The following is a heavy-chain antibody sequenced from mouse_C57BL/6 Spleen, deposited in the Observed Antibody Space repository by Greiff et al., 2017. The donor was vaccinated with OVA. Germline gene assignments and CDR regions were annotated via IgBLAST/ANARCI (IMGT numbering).Heavy chain of an antibody. V-gene: IGHV1-81*01. CDR3: ARGDDGYYPAMDY. CDR1: GYTFTSYG. CDR2: IYPRSGNT. Sequence: VQLQQSGAELARPGASVKLSCKASGYTFTSYGISWVKQSTGQGLEWIGEIYPRSGNTYYNEKFKGKATLTADKSSSTAYMERRSLTSEDSAVYVSARGDDGYYPAMDYWGQGTSVTVSS. J-gene: IGHJ4*01. D-gene: IGHD2-3*01.